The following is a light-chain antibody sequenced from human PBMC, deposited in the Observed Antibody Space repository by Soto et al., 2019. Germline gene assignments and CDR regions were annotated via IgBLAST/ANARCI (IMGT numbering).Light chain of an antibody. CDR3: NSYTSSNTFV. V-gene: IGLV2-14*01. J-gene: IGLJ1*01. CDR1: SSDVGGYNY. CDR2: EVS. Sequence: QSALXQPASVSGSPGQSITISCTXTSSDVGGYNYVSWYQQHPGKAPKLMISEVSNRPSGVSNRFYGSKSGNTASLTISGLQAEDEADYYCNSYTSSNTFVFGTGTKLTVL.